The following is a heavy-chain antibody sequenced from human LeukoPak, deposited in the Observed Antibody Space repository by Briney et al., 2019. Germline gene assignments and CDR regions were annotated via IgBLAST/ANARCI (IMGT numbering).Heavy chain of an antibody. CDR3: ARDGTYTDYDPDFDI. J-gene: IGHJ4*02. V-gene: IGHV3-7*04. CDR1: GFTFSRFW. CDR2: IKQDGSEK. D-gene: IGHD5-12*01. Sequence: PGGSLRLSCAASGFTFSRFWMSWVRQAPGKGLEWVANIKQDGSEKYYVDSMKGRFTISRDNAKNSLYLQMNSLRAEDTAVFYCARDGTYTDYDPDFDIWGQGTLVTVSS.